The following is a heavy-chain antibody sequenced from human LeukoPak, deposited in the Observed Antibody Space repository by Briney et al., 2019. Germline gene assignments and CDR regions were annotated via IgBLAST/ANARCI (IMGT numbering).Heavy chain of an antibody. D-gene: IGHD6-19*01. CDR2: INHSGST. V-gene: IGHV4-34*01. CDR1: GGSFSGYY. J-gene: IGHJ4*02. Sequence: SETLSLTCAVYGGSFSGYYWSWIRQPPGKGLEWIGEINHSGSTNYNPSLKSRVTISVDTSKNQFSLKLSSVTAADTAAYYCARGAQIAVAGNFDYWGQGTLVTVSS. CDR3: ARGAQIAVAGNFDY.